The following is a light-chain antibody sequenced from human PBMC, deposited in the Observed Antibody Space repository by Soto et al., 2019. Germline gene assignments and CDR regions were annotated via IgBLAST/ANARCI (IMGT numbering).Light chain of an antibody. Sequence: QSALTQPASVSGSPGQSITISCTGTSSDVGYYNYVSWYQQHPGKAPELMIYEVSNRPSGVSNRFSGSKSGNTASLTISGLQPEDEADYYCSSYTTSSTLVFGGGTKVTVL. CDR1: SSDVGYYNY. CDR2: EVS. CDR3: SSYTTSSTLV. V-gene: IGLV2-14*01. J-gene: IGLJ2*01.